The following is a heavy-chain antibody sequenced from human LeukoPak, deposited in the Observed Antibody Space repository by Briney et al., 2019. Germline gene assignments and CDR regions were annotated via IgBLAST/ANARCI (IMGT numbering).Heavy chain of an antibody. CDR2: ISYDGSNK. J-gene: IGHJ4*02. CDR3: AKSTTVTQRGYFDY. Sequence: GGSLRLSCAASGFTFSSYGMHWVRQAPAKGLEWVAIISYDGSNKYYADSVKGRFTISRDNSKNTLYLQMNSLRAEDTAVYYCAKSTTVTQRGYFDYWGQGTLSPSPQ. CDR1: GFTFSSYG. V-gene: IGHV3-30*18. D-gene: IGHD4-17*01.